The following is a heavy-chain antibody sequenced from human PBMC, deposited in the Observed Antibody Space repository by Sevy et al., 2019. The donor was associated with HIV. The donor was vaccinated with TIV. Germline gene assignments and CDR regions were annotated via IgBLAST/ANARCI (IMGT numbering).Heavy chain of an antibody. J-gene: IGHJ3*02. D-gene: IGHD2-2*02. CDR3: ARLRYCSSTSCYTYYGADAFDI. CDR1: GFTFSTYW. Sequence: GGSLRLSCAASGFTFSTYWMHWVRQAPGKGLVWVSRINSDGSSTSYADSVKGRFTISRDNAKKTLYLQMNSLRAEDTAVYYCARLRYCSSTSCYTYYGADAFDIWGQGTMVTVSS. CDR2: INSDGSST. V-gene: IGHV3-74*01.